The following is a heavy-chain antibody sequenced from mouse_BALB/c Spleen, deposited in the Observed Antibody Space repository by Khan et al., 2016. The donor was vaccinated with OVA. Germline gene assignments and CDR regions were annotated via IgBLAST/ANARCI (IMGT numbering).Heavy chain of an antibody. J-gene: IGHJ3*01. CDR2: VSTGGSYT. CDR3: TRLAYYYDSEGFAY. Sequence: EVQLLETGGDLVKPGGSLRLSCAASGFTFSTYGMSWVRQTPDTRLEWVATVSTGGSYTYYPDSVKGRFTISRDNAKNTLYLQMSGLKSEDTAMFYCTRLAYYYDSEGFAYWGQGTLVTVSA. CDR1: GFTFSTYG. V-gene: IGHV5-6*01. D-gene: IGHD1-1*01.